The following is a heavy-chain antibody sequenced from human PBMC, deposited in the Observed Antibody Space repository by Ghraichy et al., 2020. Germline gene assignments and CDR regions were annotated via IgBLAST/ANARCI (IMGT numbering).Heavy chain of an antibody. J-gene: IGHJ6*02. Sequence: ESLNISCAVYGGSFSGYYWSWIRQPPGKGLEWIGEINHSGSTNYNPSLKSRVTISVDTSKNQFSLKLSSVTAADTAVYYCARGPCSSTSCYGYYYYGMDVWGQGTTVTVSS. V-gene: IGHV4-34*01. D-gene: IGHD2-2*01. CDR1: GGSFSGYY. CDR3: ARGPCSSTSCYGYYYYGMDV. CDR2: INHSGST.